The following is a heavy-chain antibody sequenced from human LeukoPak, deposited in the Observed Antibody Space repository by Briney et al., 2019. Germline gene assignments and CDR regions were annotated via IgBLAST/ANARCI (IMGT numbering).Heavy chain of an antibody. Sequence: GGSLRLSCAASGFIFSDHYMSWIRQAPGKGLEWVAYISSGGSTVYYADSVKGRFTISRDNAKNSLYLQLNSLRAEDTAVYYCAREGDGDYGTEGHFDLWGQGTLVTVSS. D-gene: IGHD4-17*01. CDR3: AREGDGDYGTEGHFDL. CDR1: GFIFSDHY. CDR2: ISSGGSTV. J-gene: IGHJ4*02. V-gene: IGHV3-11*04.